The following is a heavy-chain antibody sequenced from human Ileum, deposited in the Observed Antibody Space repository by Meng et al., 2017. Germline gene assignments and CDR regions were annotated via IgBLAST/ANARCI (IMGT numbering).Heavy chain of an antibody. D-gene: IGHD4-23*01. V-gene: IGHV4-4*02. Sequence: LPESAPGLRKPSGTLSVSCAVSSGSITSDTYWSWVRLPPGKGLEWIGQISHSGSTFYNPSLKSRVTMSVDKSKSQFSLMLTSVTAADTAVYYCARHGGYYQGFWGQGTLVTVSS. J-gene: IGHJ4*02. CDR2: ISHSGST. CDR1: SGSITSDTY. CDR3: ARHGGYYQGF.